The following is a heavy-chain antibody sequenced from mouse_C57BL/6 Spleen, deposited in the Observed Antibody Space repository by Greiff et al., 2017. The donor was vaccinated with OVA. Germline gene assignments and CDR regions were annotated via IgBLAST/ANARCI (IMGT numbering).Heavy chain of an antibody. CDR3: ARWDSSYWYFDV. D-gene: IGHD1-1*01. J-gene: IGHJ1*03. CDR2: INPSTGGT. CDR1: GYSFTGYY. V-gene: IGHV1-42*01. Sequence: VQLQQSGPELVKPGASVKISCKASGYSFTGYYMNWVKQSPEKSLEWIGEINPSTGGTTYNQKFKAKATLTVDKSSSTAYMQLKSLTSEDSAVYYCARWDSSYWYFDVWGTGTTVTVSS.